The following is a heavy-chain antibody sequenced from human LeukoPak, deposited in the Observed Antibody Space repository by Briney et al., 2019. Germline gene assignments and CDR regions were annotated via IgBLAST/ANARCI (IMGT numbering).Heavy chain of an antibody. CDR2: TYYRSKWYN. J-gene: IGHJ4*02. CDR1: GDSVSSNSAA. CDR3: ARVIRIAVAGTILDY. V-gene: IGHV6-1*01. D-gene: IGHD6-19*01. Sequence: SQTLSLTCAISGDSVSSNSAAWNWIRQSPSRGLEWLGRTYYRSKWYNDYAVSVKSRITINPDTSKNQFSLQLTSVTAADTAVYYCARVIRIAVAGTILDYWGQGTLVTVSS.